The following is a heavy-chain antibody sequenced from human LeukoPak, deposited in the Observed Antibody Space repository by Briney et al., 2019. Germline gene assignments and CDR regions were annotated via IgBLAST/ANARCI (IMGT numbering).Heavy chain of an antibody. D-gene: IGHD2/OR15-2a*01. CDR1: GGTFSSYA. CDR3: AREISPPCNPYYYYCGMDV. V-gene: IGHV1-69*13. CDR2: IIPIFGTA. Sequence: SVNVSCKSSGGTFSSYAISGVRQPPGQGLEWMGGIIPIFGTANYAQKFQGRVTITADESTRTTQMALRSLRSEDTAVYYCAREISPPCNPYYYYCGMDVWGKGTTVTVSS. J-gene: IGHJ6*04.